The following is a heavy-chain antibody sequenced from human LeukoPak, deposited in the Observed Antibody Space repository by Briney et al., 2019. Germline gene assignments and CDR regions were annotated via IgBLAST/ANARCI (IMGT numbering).Heavy chain of an antibody. J-gene: IGHJ3*02. CDR3: ARPTGIVVGAPDAFDI. CDR1: GYSFTTYW. V-gene: IGHV5-51*01. CDR2: IYPDDSDI. D-gene: IGHD3-22*01. Sequence: GESPKISCKGSGYSFTTYWIGWVRQMPGKGLEWMAIIYPDDSDIRYSPSFQGQVTISADKSISTAYLQWSSLKASDTAMYYCARPTGIVVGAPDAFDIWGQGTMVTISS.